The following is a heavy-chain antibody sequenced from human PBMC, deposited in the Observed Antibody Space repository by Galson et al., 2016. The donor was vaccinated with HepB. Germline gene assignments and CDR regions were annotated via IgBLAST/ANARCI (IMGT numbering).Heavy chain of an antibody. CDR2: IWYDGINK. V-gene: IGHV3-33*07. CDR3: ARDFCGGNCYSYDH. D-gene: IGHD2-21*01. J-gene: IGHJ4*02. Sequence: SLRLSCAASGFTFSSYGMYWGRQAPGKGLEWVALIWYDGINKYYADSVKGWFTISRDNSKNTLYLQMNNLTAADTAVYYCARDFCGGNCYSYDHWGQGTLVSVSS. CDR1: GFTFSSYG.